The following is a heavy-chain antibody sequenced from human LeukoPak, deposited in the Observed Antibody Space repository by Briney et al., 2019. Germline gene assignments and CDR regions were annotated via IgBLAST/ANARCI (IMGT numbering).Heavy chain of an antibody. CDR2: IYYSGST. J-gene: IGHJ3*02. CDR3: ARDNIEMATSPGAFDI. V-gene: IGHV4-59*12. Sequence: PSETLSLTCTVSGGSISSYYWSWIRQPPGKGLEWIGYIYYSGSTNYNPSLKSRVTISVDASKNQFSLKVSSVTAADTAVFYCARDNIEMATSPGAFDIWGQGTMVIVSS. D-gene: IGHD5-24*01. CDR1: GGSISSYY.